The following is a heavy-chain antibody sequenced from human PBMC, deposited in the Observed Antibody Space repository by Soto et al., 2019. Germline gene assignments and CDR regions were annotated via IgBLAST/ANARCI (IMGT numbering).Heavy chain of an antibody. J-gene: IGHJ4*02. D-gene: IGHD3-3*01. V-gene: IGHV4-31*03. CDR2: IYYSGST. CDR3: ARAQTIFGITTVFDD. CDR1: GVSINSGGYY. Sequence: SETLSLTCTFSGVSINSGGYYCSWIRQHPWKGLEWIGYIYYSGSTYYNPSLKSRVTISVDTSKNQFSLKLTSVTAADTAVYFCARAQTIFGITTVFDDWGQGTLLTVS.